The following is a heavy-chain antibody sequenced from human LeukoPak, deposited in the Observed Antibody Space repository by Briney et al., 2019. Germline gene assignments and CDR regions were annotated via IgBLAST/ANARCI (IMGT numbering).Heavy chain of an antibody. J-gene: IGHJ4*02. D-gene: IGHD5-18*01. CDR1: GYSISSGYY. Sequence: KPSETLSLTCTVSGYSISSGYYWGWIRQPPGKGLEWIGSIYHSGSTYYNPSLKSRVTISVDTSKNQFSLKLSSVTAADTAVYYCARGGSTDMDPFDYWGQGTLVTVSS. CDR3: ARGGSTDMDPFDY. V-gene: IGHV4-38-2*02. CDR2: IYHSGST.